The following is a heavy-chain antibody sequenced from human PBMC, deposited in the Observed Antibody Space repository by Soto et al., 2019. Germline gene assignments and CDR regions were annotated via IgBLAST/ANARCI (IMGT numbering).Heavy chain of an antibody. CDR3: ARDPPYGSGTSQNYGMDV. D-gene: IGHD3-10*01. CDR2: ISSSSSYI. CDR1: GFTFSSYS. J-gene: IGHJ6*02. V-gene: IGHV3-21*01. Sequence: GGSLRLSCAASGFTFSSYSMNWVRQAPGKGLEWVSSISSSSSYIYYADSVKGRFTISRDNAKNSLYLQMNSLRAEDTAVYYCARDPPYGSGTSQNYGMDVWGQGTTVTVSS.